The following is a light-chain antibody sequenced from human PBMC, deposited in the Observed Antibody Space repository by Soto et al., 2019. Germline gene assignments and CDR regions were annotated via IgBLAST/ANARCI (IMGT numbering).Light chain of an antibody. V-gene: IGKV3-20*01. CDR3: QQYGSSPQT. Sequence: EIVLTQSPDTLSVSAGEGATLSCRASESIKNSYLAWYRQTPGQPPRLLIFGASSRATGIPDRFSGRGSGTDFTLSISRLEPEDFAVYYCQQYGSSPQTFGQGPKVDIK. J-gene: IGKJ1*01. CDR1: ESIKNSY. CDR2: GAS.